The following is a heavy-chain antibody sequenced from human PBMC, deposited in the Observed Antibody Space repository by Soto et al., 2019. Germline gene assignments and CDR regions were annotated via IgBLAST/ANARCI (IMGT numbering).Heavy chain of an antibody. V-gene: IGHV1-8*01. CDR2: MNPNSGNT. CDR3: ARGLKYYYGMDV. CDR1: GYTFTSYD. J-gene: IGHJ6*02. Sequence: SVKVSCKASGYTFTSYDINWVREATGQGLEWTGWMNPNSGNTGYAQKFQGRVTMTRNTSISTAYMELSSLRSEDTAVYYCARGLKYYYGMDVWGQGTTVTVSS.